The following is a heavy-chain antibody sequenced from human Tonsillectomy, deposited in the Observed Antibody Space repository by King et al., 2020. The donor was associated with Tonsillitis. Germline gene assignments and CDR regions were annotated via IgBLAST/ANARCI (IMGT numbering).Heavy chain of an antibody. Sequence: LQLQESGPGRVKPSETLSLTCTVSGGSISNTRYYWGWIRQPPGKGLEWIGRIYYTGRTYDSPSLKSRVTISVDTAKNQFSLKLNSVTAADTAVYYCARHYYFGSGSYYLYYFDYWGPGTLVTLST. CDR2: IYYTGRT. CDR1: GGSISNTRYY. V-gene: IGHV4-39*07. D-gene: IGHD3-10*01. CDR3: ARHYYFGSGSYYLYYFDY. J-gene: IGHJ4*02.